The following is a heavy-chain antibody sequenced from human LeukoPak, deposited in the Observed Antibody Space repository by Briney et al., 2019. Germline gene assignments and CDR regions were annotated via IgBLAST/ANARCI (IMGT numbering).Heavy chain of an antibody. Sequence: PGGSLRLSCAASVFTFSSYWMSWVRQAPGKGLEWVASINHNGNVNYYVDSVKGRFTISRDNAKNSLYLQMSNLRAEDTAVYFCARGGGLDVWGQGATVTVSS. CDR3: ARGGGLDV. D-gene: IGHD3-16*01. J-gene: IGHJ6*02. CDR2: INHNGNVN. CDR1: VFTFSSYW. V-gene: IGHV3-7*03.